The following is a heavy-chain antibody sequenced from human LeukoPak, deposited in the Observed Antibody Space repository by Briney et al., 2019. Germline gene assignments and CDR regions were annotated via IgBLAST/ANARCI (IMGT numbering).Heavy chain of an antibody. V-gene: IGHV4-4*07. Sequence: PSETLSLTCTGSGGSISSYYWSWIRQPAGKGLEWIGRIYTSGSTNYNPSLKNRVTMSVDTSKNQFSLKLSSVTAADTAVYYCARGPHYTSGWYFDYWGQGTLVTVSS. D-gene: IGHD6-19*01. CDR2: IYTSGST. CDR3: ARGPHYTSGWYFDY. CDR1: GGSISSYY. J-gene: IGHJ4*02.